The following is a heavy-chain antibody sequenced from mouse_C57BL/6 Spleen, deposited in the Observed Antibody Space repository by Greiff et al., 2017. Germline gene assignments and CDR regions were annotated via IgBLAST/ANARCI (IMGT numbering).Heavy chain of an antibody. J-gene: IGHJ4*01. CDR2: ISSGSSTI. V-gene: IGHV5-17*01. CDR3: ARVLHYYAMDY. CDR1: GFTFSDYG. Sequence: EVKLMESGGGLVKPGGSLKLSCAASGFTFSDYGMHWVRQAPEKGLEWVAYISSGSSTIYYADTVKGRFTISRDNAKNTLFLQMTSLRSEDTAMYYCARVLHYYAMDYWGQGTSVTVSS.